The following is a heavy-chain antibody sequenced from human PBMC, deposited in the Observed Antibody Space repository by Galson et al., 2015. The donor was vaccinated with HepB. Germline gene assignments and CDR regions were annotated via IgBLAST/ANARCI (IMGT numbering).Heavy chain of an antibody. D-gene: IGHD4-17*01. CDR2: ISSSAIYT. V-gene: IGHV3-11*06. CDR1: GFTFSDYY. J-gene: IGHJ4*02. CDR3: ARVAASDYGDHAHFDY. Sequence: SLRLSCAASGFTFSDYYMSWIRQAPGKGLEWVSYISSSAIYTNYADPVKGRFTISSDNAKNSLHIQMNSLRAEDTAVYYCARVAASDYGDHAHFDYWGQGTLVTVSS.